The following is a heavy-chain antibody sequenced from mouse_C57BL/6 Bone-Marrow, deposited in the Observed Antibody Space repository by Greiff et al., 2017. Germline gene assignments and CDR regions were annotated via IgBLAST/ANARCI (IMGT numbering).Heavy chain of an antibody. CDR2: ISSGGSYT. J-gene: IGHJ1*03. Sequence: VESGGDLVKPGGSLKLSCAASGFTFSSYGMSWVRQTPDKRLEWVATISSGGSYTYYPDSVKGRFTISRDNAKNTLYLQMSSLKSEDTAMYYCARFYYWYFDVWGTGTTVTVSS. V-gene: IGHV5-6*01. CDR1: GFTFSSYG. CDR3: ARFYYWYFDV.